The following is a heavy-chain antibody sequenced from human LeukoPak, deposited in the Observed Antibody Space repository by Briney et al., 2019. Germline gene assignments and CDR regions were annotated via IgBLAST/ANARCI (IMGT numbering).Heavy chain of an antibody. Sequence: ASVKVSCKASGYTFTGYYMHWVHQAPGQGLEWMGWINPNSGGTNYAQKFQGRVTMTRDTSISTAYMELSRLRSDDTAVYYCARDLRSSGWYQLYYGMDVWGQGTTVTVSS. J-gene: IGHJ6*02. D-gene: IGHD6-19*01. CDR1: GYTFTGYY. V-gene: IGHV1-2*02. CDR2: INPNSGGT. CDR3: ARDLRSSGWYQLYYGMDV.